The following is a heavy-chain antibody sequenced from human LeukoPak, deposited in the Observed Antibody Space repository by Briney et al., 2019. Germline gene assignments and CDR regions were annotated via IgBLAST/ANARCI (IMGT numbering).Heavy chain of an antibody. CDR3: AREDCSGGSCYSPSTWFDP. V-gene: IGHV1-46*01. Sequence: ASVKVSCKASGYTFTSYYMHWVRQAPGQGLEWMGIINPSVGSTSYAQKFQGRVTMTRDTSTSTVYMELSSLRSEDTAVYYCAREDCSGGSCYSPSTWFDPWGQGTLVTVSS. CDR1: GYTFTSYY. CDR2: INPSVGST. J-gene: IGHJ5*02. D-gene: IGHD2-15*01.